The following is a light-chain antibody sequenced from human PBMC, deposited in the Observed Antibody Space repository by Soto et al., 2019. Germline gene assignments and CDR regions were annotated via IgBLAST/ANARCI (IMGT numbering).Light chain of an antibody. J-gene: IGKJ1*01. V-gene: IGKV3-15*01. Sequence: EIVLTQSPGTLSLSPGERATLSCSASHIFSSSYLAWYQQKPGQAPRLLIYGASSRATGMPARFSGSGSGTEFTLTISSLQSEDFAVYYCQQYNDWPPTFGQGTKVDIK. CDR1: HIFSSSY. CDR3: QQYNDWPPT. CDR2: GAS.